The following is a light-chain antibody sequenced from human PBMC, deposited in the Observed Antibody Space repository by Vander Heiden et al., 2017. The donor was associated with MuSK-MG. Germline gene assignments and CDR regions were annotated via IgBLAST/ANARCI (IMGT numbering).Light chain of an antibody. CDR1: QSISSY. CDR2: AAS. V-gene: IGKV1-39*01. Sequence: GDRVTITCRASQSISSYLNWYQQKPGKAPKLLIYAASSLQSGVPSRFSGSGSGTDFTLTISSLQPEDFATYYCQQSYSTPYTFGQGTKMEIK. J-gene: IGKJ2*01. CDR3: QQSYSTPYT.